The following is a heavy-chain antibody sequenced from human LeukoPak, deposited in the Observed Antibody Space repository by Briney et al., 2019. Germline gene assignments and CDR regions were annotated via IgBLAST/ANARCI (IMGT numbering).Heavy chain of an antibody. CDR3: ARGGIQLIDY. D-gene: IGHD5-18*01. J-gene: IGHJ4*02. Sequence: ASVKVSCKASGYTFTSYDINWVRQATGQGIEWMGWMNPNSGNTVYAQKFQGRVTITRNTSISTAYMELSSLRSEDTAVYYCARGGIQLIDYWGQGTLVTVSS. CDR2: MNPNSGNT. CDR1: GYTFTSYD. V-gene: IGHV1-8*03.